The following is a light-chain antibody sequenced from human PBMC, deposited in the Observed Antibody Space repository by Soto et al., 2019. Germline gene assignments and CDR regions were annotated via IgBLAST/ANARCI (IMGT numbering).Light chain of an antibody. CDR3: QQYNSWLWT. Sequence: EIVMTQSPATLSVSPGKRATLSCRASQSVSRNVAWYQQKPGQAPRLLIHDASTRATGISVRFSGSGSGTEFTLTISSLQSEDFAVYYCQQYNSWLWTFGQGTKVEIK. J-gene: IGKJ1*01. CDR1: QSVSRN. V-gene: IGKV3-15*01. CDR2: DAS.